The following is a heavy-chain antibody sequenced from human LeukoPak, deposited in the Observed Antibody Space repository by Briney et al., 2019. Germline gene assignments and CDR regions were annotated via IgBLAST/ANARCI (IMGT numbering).Heavy chain of an antibody. V-gene: IGHV1-2*02. CDR1: GYTFTSYY. J-gene: IGHJ6*03. Sequence: GASVKVSCKASGYTFTSYYMHWVRQAPGQGLEWMGWINPNSGGTNYAQKFQGRVTMTRDTSISTAYMELSRLRSDDTAVYYCARDRGGYDPPYYYMDVWGKGTTVTVSS. CDR3: ARDRGGYDPPYYYMDV. D-gene: IGHD5-12*01. CDR2: INPNSGGT.